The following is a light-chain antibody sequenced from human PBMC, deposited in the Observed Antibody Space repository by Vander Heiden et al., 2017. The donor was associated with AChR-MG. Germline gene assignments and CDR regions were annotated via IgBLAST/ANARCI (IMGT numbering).Light chain of an antibody. CDR3: QQYDNLPVT. Sequence: DIQMTQSPSSLSASVGDRVTITCQASQDISNYLKWYQQKPGKAPKLLIYDASNLETGVSSRFSGGGSRTDFTFTISSLQHEDIATYYCQQYDNLPVTFGGGTKVEIK. V-gene: IGKV1-33*01. CDR1: QDISNY. CDR2: DAS. J-gene: IGKJ4*01.